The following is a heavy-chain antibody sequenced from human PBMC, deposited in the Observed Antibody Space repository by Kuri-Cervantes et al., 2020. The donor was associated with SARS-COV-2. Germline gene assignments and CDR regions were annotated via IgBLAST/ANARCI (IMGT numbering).Heavy chain of an antibody. CDR1: GFTFSSYE. D-gene: IGHD1-26*01. Sequence: GESLKISCAASGFTFSSYEMNWVRQTPGKGLEWVSYISSTGDTIYYADSVKGRLTISRDNAKNSLYLQMNSLRAEDTAVYYCTRWRVGAKTWGQGTRVTVSS. J-gene: IGHJ4*02. CDR2: ISSTGDTI. V-gene: IGHV3-48*03. CDR3: TRWRVGAKT.